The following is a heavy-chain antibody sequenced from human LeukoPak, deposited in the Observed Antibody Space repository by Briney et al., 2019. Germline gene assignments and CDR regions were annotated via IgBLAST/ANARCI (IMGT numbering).Heavy chain of an antibody. V-gene: IGHV4-39*01. CDR2: IYYRGTT. Sequence: SETLSLTCTVFGVSISSSTYSWAWIRQPPGKGLEWIGSIYYRGTTYYYPSLKSRVTISVDTSKNQFSQKLSSVTAADTAVYYCARRDSSSSHFDYWGQGTLVTVSS. D-gene: IGHD6-6*01. CDR3: ARRDSSSSHFDY. CDR1: GVSISSSTYS. J-gene: IGHJ4*02.